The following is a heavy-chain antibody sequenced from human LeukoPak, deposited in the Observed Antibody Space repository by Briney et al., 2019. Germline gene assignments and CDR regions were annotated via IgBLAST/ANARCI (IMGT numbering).Heavy chain of an antibody. CDR2: ISAYNGNT. CDR1: GYIFTNYG. V-gene: IGHV1-18*01. J-gene: IGHJ4*02. Sequence: ASVKVSCKASGYIFTNYGISWVRQAPGQGLEWMGWISAYNGNTNYAQKLQGRVTMTTDTSTSTAYMELRSLRSDDTAVYYCARTDYGDYSYYFDYWGQGTLVTVSP. CDR3: ARTDYGDYSYYFDY. D-gene: IGHD4-17*01.